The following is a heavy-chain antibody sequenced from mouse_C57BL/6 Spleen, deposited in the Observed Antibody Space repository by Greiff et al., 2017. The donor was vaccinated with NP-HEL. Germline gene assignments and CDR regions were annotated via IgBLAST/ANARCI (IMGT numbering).Heavy chain of an antibody. CDR1: GYTFTDYN. CDR2: INPNNGGT. Sequence: EVQLQESGPELVKPGASVKMSCKASGYTFTDYNMHWVKQSHGKSLEWIGYINPNNGGTSYNQKVKGKATLTVNKSSSTAYMELRSLTSEDSAVYYCARETVVANWYFDVWGTGTTVTVSS. J-gene: IGHJ1*03. D-gene: IGHD1-1*01. V-gene: IGHV1-22*01. CDR3: ARETVVANWYFDV.